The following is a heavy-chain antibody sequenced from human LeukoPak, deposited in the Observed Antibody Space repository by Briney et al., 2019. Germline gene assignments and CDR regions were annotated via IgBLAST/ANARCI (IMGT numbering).Heavy chain of an antibody. D-gene: IGHD1-7*01. Sequence: GGSLRLSCAASGFTFSSYWMHWVRQAPGKGLVWVSRINTDGSSTSYADSVKGRFTISRDNAKNTLYLQMNSLRAEDTAVYYCARGGGYNWNYDSSYFDYWGRGTLVTVSS. CDR1: GFTFSSYW. V-gene: IGHV3-74*01. J-gene: IGHJ4*02. CDR2: INTDGSST. CDR3: ARGGGYNWNYDSSYFDY.